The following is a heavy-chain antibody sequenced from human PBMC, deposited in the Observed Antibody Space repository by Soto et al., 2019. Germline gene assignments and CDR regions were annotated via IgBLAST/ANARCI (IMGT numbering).Heavy chain of an antibody. V-gene: IGHV3-33*01. Sequence: QVQLVESGGGVVQPGRSLRLSCAASGFTFSSYGMHWVRQAPCKGLEWVAVIWYDGSNKYYADSVKGRFTISRDNSKNTLYLQMNSLRAEDTAVYYCARADPAWMGYFDYWGQGTLVTVSS. D-gene: IGHD1-1*01. CDR1: GFTFSSYG. CDR2: IWYDGSNK. CDR3: ARADPAWMGYFDY. J-gene: IGHJ4*02.